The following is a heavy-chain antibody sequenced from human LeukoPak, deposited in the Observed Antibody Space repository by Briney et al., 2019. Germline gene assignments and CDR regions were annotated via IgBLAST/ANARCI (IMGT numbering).Heavy chain of an antibody. CDR1: GGSISSGSYY. CDR2: IYYSGST. Sequence: SQTLSLTCTVSGGSISSGSYYWSWIRQPAGKGLEWIGYIYYSGSTNYNPSLKSRVTISVDTSKNQFSLKLSSVTAADTAVYYCARGYSYAYGIDYWGQGTLVTVSS. CDR3: ARGYSYAYGIDY. J-gene: IGHJ4*02. V-gene: IGHV4-61*10. D-gene: IGHD5-18*01.